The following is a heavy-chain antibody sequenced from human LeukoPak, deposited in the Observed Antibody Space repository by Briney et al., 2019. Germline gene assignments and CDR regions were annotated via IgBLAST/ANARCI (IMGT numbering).Heavy chain of an antibody. D-gene: IGHD2-21*01. J-gene: IGHJ3*02. V-gene: IGHV1-46*01. CDR2: INPSGGST. Sequence: ASVKVSCKASGYTFTSYYMHWVRQAPGQGLEWMGIINPSGGSTSYAQKFQGRVTMTRDTSTSTVYMELSSLRSEDTAVYYCARGSRAYCGGDCPPGAFDIWGQGTMVTVSS. CDR1: GYTFTSYY. CDR3: ARGSRAYCGGDCPPGAFDI.